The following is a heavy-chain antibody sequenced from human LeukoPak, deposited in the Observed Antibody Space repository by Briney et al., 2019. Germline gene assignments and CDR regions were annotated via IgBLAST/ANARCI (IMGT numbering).Heavy chain of an antibody. CDR1: GFTFSSYA. CDR2: INSGSSTI. J-gene: IGHJ4*02. V-gene: IGHV3-48*02. Sequence: TGGSLRLSCAASGFTFSSYAMNWVRQTPGKGLEWVSYINSGSSTIYYADSVKGRFTISRDNAKNLLYLQMNSLRDEDTAVYYCARDRHSTGWYYFDYWGQGTLVTVSS. CDR3: ARDRHSTGWYYFDY. D-gene: IGHD6-19*01.